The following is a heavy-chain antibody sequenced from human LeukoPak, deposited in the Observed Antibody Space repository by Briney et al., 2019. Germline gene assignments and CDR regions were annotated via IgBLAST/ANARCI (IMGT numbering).Heavy chain of an antibody. D-gene: IGHD2-15*01. J-gene: IGHJ4*02. V-gene: IGHV4-39*07. CDR2: IYYSGST. CDR1: GGSISGSSYY. Sequence: SETLSLTCTVSGGSISGSSYYWGWIRQPPGKGLEWIGSIYYSGSTYYNPSLKSRVTISVDTSKNQFSLKLSSVTAADTAVYYCAREGGRDGDYFDYWGQGTLVTVSS. CDR3: AREGGRDGDYFDY.